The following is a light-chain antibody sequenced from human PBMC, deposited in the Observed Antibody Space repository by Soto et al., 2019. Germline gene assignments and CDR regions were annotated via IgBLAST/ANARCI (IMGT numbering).Light chain of an antibody. CDR3: QQSYITPFT. J-gene: IGKJ3*01. V-gene: IGKV1-39*01. CDR1: QTVSYF. Sequence: DFRMTQSPSSLSASVGDRITITCRASQTVSYFLNWYQHKPGKPPRLLIYAATSLEGGVPSRFSGSGSGTDFTLTISSLQPEDFATYYCQQSYITPFTFGPGTKVDIK. CDR2: AAT.